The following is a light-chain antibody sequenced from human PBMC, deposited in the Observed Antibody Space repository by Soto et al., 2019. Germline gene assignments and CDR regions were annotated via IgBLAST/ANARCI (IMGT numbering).Light chain of an antibody. V-gene: IGKV3-20*01. CDR3: QHYGTSPST. CDR1: QSISGTY. J-gene: IGKJ1*01. Sequence: EIVLTPSPATLSLSSGGRATLSCRASQSISGTYLAWYQQKPGQAPRLLIYSASTRATGIPDRFSGSGSGTDFTLTISRLEPEDFAVYYCQHYGTSPSTFGRGTKVDIK. CDR2: SAS.